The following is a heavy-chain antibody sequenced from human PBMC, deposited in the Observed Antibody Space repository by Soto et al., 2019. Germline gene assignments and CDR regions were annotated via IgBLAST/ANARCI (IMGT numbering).Heavy chain of an antibody. Sequence: PGGSLRLSCAASGFTFDDYAMHWVRQAPGKGLEWVSGISWNSGTILYADSVRGRFTISRDNAKNTLYLQMNSLKGEDTAVYYCVRDRGYPDSFDVWGRGTMVTVSS. CDR2: ISWNSGTI. J-gene: IGHJ3*01. D-gene: IGHD6-13*01. CDR3: VRDRGYPDSFDV. CDR1: GFTFDDYA. V-gene: IGHV3-9*01.